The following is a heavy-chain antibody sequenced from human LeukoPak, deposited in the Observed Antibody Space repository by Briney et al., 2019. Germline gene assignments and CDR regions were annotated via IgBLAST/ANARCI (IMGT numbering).Heavy chain of an antibody. CDR1: GDSVSSNSAA. Sequence: SQTLSLTCAISGDSVSSNSAAWIWIRPSPSMGLEWLGRTYYRSKWYNDYAVSVKSRISINPDTSKNQFSLQLNSVTPEDTAVYYCARVQQLGQGFHYWGLGTLVTVSS. V-gene: IGHV6-1*01. J-gene: IGHJ4*02. CDR3: ARVQQLGQGFHY. D-gene: IGHD6-13*01. CDR2: TYYRSKWYN.